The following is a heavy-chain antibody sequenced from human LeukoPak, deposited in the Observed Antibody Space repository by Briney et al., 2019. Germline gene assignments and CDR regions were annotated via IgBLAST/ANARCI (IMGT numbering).Heavy chain of an antibody. V-gene: IGHV3-30-3*01. CDR2: ISYDGSNK. CDR1: GFTFSSYA. CDR3: ASSHQGRELLGYYYGMDV. J-gene: IGHJ6*02. D-gene: IGHD1-26*01. Sequence: GSLRLSCAASGFTFSSYAMHWVRQAPGKGLEWVAVISYDGSNKYYADSVKGRFTISRDNSKNTLYLQMNSLRAEDTAVYYCASSHQGRELLGYYYGMDVWGQGTTVTVSS.